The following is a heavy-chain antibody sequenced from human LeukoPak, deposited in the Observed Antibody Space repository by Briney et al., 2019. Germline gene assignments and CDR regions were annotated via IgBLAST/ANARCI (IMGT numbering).Heavy chain of an antibody. Sequence: PGGSLRLSCVASGFTFRSYSMNWVRQAPGKGLEWVSYISSSSSIIYYADTVKGRFTISRDNAKNSLYLQMNRLRAEDTAVYYCAKLPSYDYSNYYYYGMDVWGQGTTVTVSS. CDR2: ISSSSSII. CDR1: GFTFRSYS. J-gene: IGHJ6*02. V-gene: IGHV3-48*01. D-gene: IGHD4-11*01. CDR3: AKLPSYDYSNYYYYGMDV.